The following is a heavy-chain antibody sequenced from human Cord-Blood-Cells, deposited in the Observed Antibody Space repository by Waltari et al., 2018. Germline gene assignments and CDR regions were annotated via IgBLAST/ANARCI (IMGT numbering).Heavy chain of an antibody. V-gene: IGHV4-39*07. CDR2: IYYSGST. Sequence: QLQLQESGPGLVKPSETLSLTCTVSGGSISSSSYYWGWIRQPPGKGLEWIGSIYYSGSTYHNPSLKSRVTISVDPSKNQFSLKLSSVTAADTAVYYCASSSIVGATHAFDIWGQGTMVTVSS. D-gene: IGHD1-26*01. CDR3: ASSSIVGATHAFDI. J-gene: IGHJ3*02. CDR1: GGSISSSSYY.